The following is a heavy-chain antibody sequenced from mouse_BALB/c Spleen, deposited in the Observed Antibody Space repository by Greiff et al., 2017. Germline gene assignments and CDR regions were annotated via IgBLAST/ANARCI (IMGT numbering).Heavy chain of an antibody. D-gene: IGHD2-4*01. V-gene: IGHV1-69*02. Sequence: VQLQQPGAELVRPGASVKLSCKASGYTFTSYWINWVKQRPGQGLEWIGNIYPSDSYTNYNQKFKDKATLTVDKSSSTAYMQLSSPTSEDSAVYYCTRSSDYDGAYWGQGTLVTVSA. J-gene: IGHJ3*01. CDR2: IYPSDSYT. CDR3: TRSSDYDGAY. CDR1: GYTFTSYW.